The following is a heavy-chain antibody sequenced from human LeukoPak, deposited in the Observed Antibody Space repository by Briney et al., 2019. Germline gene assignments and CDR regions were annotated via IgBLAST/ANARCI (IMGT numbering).Heavy chain of an antibody. Sequence: ASVKVSCKASGYTFTSYYMHWVRLAPGQGLEWMGIINPSGGSTSYAQKFQGRVTMTRDTSTSTVYMELSSLRSEDTAVYYCAKARSSSGWYSWGQGTLVTVSS. V-gene: IGHV1-46*01. CDR1: GYTFTSYY. J-gene: IGHJ4*02. CDR2: INPSGGST. CDR3: AKARSSSGWYS. D-gene: IGHD6-19*01.